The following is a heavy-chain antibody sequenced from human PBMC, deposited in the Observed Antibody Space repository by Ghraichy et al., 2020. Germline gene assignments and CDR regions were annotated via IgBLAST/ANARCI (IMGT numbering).Heavy chain of an antibody. D-gene: IGHD2-15*01. CDR3: AREYCRGGRCFFGTGGSHFDY. J-gene: IGHJ4*02. V-gene: IGHV3-74*01. CDR1: GFSFNNYW. Sequence: GGSLRLSCAASGFSFNNYWMHWAPQAPGKGLVWFSRINGVGRDTIYADSVKGRFTISRDNARNTLYLQMNSLRAEDTAVYYCAREYCRGGRCFFGTGGSHFDYWGQGTLVTVSS. CDR2: INGVGRDT.